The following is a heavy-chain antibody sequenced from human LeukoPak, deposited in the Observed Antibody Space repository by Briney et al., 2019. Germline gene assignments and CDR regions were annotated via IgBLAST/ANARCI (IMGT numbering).Heavy chain of an antibody. CDR1: GYTFTSYA. V-gene: IGHV7-4-1*02. Sequence: ASVKVSCKASGYTFTSYAMNWVRQASGQGLEWMGWINTNTGNPTYAQGFTGRFVFSLDTSVSTAYLQISSLKAEDTAVYYCASSSGRYGSGSYSTFFFDYWGQGTLVTVSS. CDR2: INTNTGNP. J-gene: IGHJ4*02. CDR3: ASSSGRYGSGSYSTFFFDY. D-gene: IGHD3-10*01.